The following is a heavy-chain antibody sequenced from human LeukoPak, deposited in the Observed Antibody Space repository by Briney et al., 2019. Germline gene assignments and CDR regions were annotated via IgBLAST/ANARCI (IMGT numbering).Heavy chain of an antibody. CDR1: GGSITGYY. Sequence: SETLSLTCTVSGGSITGYYWNWIRQPAGQGLEWLGRVYSRGVVNYNPSLTSRVTMSVDTSKNQFSLKLTSLTAADTAVYYCAREEFLHEIDSSGYFVYWGQGTLVTVSS. J-gene: IGHJ4*02. CDR3: AREEFLHEIDSSGYFVY. CDR2: VYSRGVV. V-gene: IGHV4-4*07. D-gene: IGHD3-22*01.